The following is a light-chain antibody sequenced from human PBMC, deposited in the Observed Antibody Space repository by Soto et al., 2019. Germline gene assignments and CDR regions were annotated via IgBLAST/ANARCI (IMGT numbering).Light chain of an antibody. V-gene: IGLV2-14*02. Sequence: QSVLAQPASVSGSPGQSITISCTGSSSDVGNYNLVSWYQQHPGKPPKLMIYEVSNRPSGVSNRFSGSKSGNTASLTISGLQAEDEADYYCSSYTSSSTLYVFGTGTKVTVL. CDR1: SSDVGNYNL. J-gene: IGLJ1*01. CDR3: SSYTSSSTLYV. CDR2: EVS.